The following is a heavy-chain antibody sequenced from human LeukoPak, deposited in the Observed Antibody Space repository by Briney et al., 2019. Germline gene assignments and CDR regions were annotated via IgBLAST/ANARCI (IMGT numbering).Heavy chain of an antibody. CDR2: IWYGGSNK. D-gene: IGHD3-22*01. Sequence: GGSLRLSCAASGFTFSSYGMHWVRQAPGKGLEWVAVIWYGGSNKYYADSVKGRFTISRDNSKNTLYLQMNSLRAEDTAVYYCASTPTYYYDSSGYAFDIWGQGTMVTVSS. V-gene: IGHV3-33*08. CDR3: ASTPTYYYDSSGYAFDI. J-gene: IGHJ3*02. CDR1: GFTFSSYG.